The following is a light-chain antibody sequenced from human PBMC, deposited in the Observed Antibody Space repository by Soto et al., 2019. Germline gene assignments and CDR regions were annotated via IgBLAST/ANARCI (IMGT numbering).Light chain of an antibody. CDR1: IIGRNS. CDR3: GTWDSSLSVGL. J-gene: IGLJ2*01. V-gene: IGLV3-21*02. CDR2: DDI. Sequence: SYELTQSPSMSVAPGQTASVTCGGDIIGRNSVHWYQQKPGQAPVLVVYDDIERPSGIPERFSGSNSGNTATLSITRVEAGDEADYYCGTWDSSLSVGLFGGGTQLTVL.